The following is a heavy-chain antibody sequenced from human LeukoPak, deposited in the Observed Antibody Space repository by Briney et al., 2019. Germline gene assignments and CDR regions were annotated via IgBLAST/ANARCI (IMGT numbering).Heavy chain of an antibody. CDR3: AKDDSSGYAI. CDR2: ISYDGSNK. J-gene: IGHJ4*02. D-gene: IGHD3-22*01. V-gene: IGHV3-30*18. CDR1: GFTFSSYG. Sequence: GGSLRLSCAASGFTFSSYGTHWVRQAPGKGLEWVAVISYDGSNKYYADSVKGRFTISRDNSKNTLYLQMNSLRAEDTAVYYCAKDDSSGYAIWGQGTLVTVSS.